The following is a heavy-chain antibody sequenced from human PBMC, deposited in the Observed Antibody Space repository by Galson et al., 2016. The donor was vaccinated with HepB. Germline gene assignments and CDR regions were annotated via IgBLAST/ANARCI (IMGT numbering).Heavy chain of an antibody. CDR2: IWYGGTKK. D-gene: IGHD3-10*01. Sequence: SLRLSCAASGFTFSAYGMHWVRQAPGKGLEWLALIWYGGTKKYYADSVKGRFTISRDNSKNTLYLQMNSLRAEDTAVYYCASELTYYYGSGPDWFDPWGQGTLVIVSS. CDR1: GFTFSAYG. J-gene: IGHJ5*02. CDR3: ASELTYYYGSGPDWFDP. V-gene: IGHV3-33*01.